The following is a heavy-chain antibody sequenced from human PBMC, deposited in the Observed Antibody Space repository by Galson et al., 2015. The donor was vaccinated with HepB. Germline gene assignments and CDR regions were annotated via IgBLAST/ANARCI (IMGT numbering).Heavy chain of an antibody. J-gene: IGHJ4*02. Sequence: SLRLSCAASGFTFSNAWMSWVRQAPGKGLEWVGRIKSKTDGGTTDYAAPVKGRFTISRDDSKNTLYLQMNSLKTEDTAVYYCTTLPSYYYDSSGYYVPRDYWGQGTLVTVSS. V-gene: IGHV3-15*01. CDR2: IKSKTDGGTT. CDR3: TTLPSYYYDSSGYYVPRDY. CDR1: GFTFSNAW. D-gene: IGHD3-22*01.